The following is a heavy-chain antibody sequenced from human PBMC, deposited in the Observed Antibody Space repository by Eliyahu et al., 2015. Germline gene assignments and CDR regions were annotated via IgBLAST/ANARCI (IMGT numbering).Heavy chain of an antibody. V-gene: IGHV1-69*01. D-gene: IGHD3-22*01. CDR2: IIPIFGTA. CDR3: ARDLLSTHYYDSSGYPFDY. J-gene: IGHJ4*02. CDR1: GGPXXSXA. Sequence: QVQLVQSGAEVKKPGSSVKVSCKASGGPXXSXAXRWVRQAPGQXLEWMGGIIPIFGTANYAQKFQGRVTITADESTSTAYMELSSLRSEDTAVYYCARDLLSTHYYDSSGYPFDYWGQGTLVTVSS.